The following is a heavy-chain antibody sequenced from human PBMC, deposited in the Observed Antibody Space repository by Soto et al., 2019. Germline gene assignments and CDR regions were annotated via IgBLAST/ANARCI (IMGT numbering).Heavy chain of an antibody. CDR1: GFTFSSYG. CDR3: AKDLLIAVAAPFYFDY. D-gene: IGHD6-19*01. Sequence: PGVSLRLSFASSGFTFSSYGMHWVRQAPGKGLEWVAVISYDGSNKYYADSVKGRFTISRDNSRNTLYLQMNSLRAEDTAVYYCAKDLLIAVAAPFYFDYWGQGT. V-gene: IGHV3-30*18. CDR2: ISYDGSNK. J-gene: IGHJ4*02.